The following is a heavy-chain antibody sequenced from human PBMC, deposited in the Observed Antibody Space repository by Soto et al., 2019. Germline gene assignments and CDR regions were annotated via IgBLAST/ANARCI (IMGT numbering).Heavy chain of an antibody. Sequence: PGEFMMICCTSSGSYFTTALICWGHQKAGEVLEWVGIIFPIDSAITYSPSFDGQATISADTPITAAYLQRSSLTDSTTAMYYCARSLVGTDFDYIWGSKYWGQGTLVTVSS. CDR3: ARSLVGTDFDYIWGSKY. CDR2: IFPIDSAI. J-gene: IGHJ4*02. D-gene: IGHD3-16*01. V-gene: IGHV5-51*07. CDR1: GSYFTTAL.